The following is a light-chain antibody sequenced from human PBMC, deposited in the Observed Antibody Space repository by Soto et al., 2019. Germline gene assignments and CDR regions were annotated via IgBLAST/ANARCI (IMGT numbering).Light chain of an antibody. CDR2: GAS. CDR1: QSITSRY. J-gene: IGKJ1*01. CDR3: QQYGSSPRT. V-gene: IGKV3-20*01. Sequence: EIVLTQSPGILSLSPGEGATLSCRASQSITSRYLASYQQKPGQAPRLVIFGASTKATGIPDRFSGSGSGTDFTLTISRLEPEDFAVYYCQQYGSSPRTFGQGTKVDIK.